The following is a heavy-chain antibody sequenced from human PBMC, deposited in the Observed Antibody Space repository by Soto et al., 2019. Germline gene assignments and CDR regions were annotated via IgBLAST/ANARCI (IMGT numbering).Heavy chain of an antibody. CDR1: GGSFSDYY. J-gene: IGHJ5*02. Sequence: WETLSLTCAVYGGSFSDYYWSWIRQPPGKGLEWIGEINHSGSTNYNPSLKSRVTISVDTSKNQFSLRLSSVTAADTAVFYCGKTYSRSSVIDLSGQGTLVTVPQ. V-gene: IGHV4-34*01. D-gene: IGHD6-6*01. CDR3: GKTYSRSSVIDL. CDR2: INHSGST.